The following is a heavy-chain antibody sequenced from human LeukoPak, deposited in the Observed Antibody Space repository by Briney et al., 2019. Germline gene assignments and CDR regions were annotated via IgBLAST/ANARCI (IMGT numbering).Heavy chain of an antibody. Sequence: PSETLSLTCAVYGGSFSGYYWSWIRQPPGKGLEWIGEINHSGSTNYNPSLKSRVTIPVDTSKNQFSLKLSSVTAADTAVYYCARGGRLRSYYYYYYGMDVWGQGTTVTVSS. CDR1: GGSFSGYY. D-gene: IGHD4-17*01. J-gene: IGHJ6*02. CDR2: INHSGST. CDR3: ARGGRLRSYYYYYYGMDV. V-gene: IGHV4-34*01.